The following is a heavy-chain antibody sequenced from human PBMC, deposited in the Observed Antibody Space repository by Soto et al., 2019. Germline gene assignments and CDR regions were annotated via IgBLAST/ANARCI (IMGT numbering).Heavy chain of an antibody. CDR1: GFTFSSYG. Sequence: GGSLRLSCAASGFTFSSYGMPWVRQAPGKGLEWVAVIWYDGSNKYYADSVTGRFTISRDNSKNTLYLQMNSLRAEDTAVYYCARDGRGDSGYDQYYFDYWGQGTLVTVSS. CDR2: IWYDGSNK. J-gene: IGHJ4*02. D-gene: IGHD5-12*01. CDR3: ARDGRGDSGYDQYYFDY. V-gene: IGHV3-33*01.